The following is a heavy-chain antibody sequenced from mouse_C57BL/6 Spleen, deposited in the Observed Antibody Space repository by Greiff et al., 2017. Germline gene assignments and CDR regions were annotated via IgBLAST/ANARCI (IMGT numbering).Heavy chain of an antibody. CDR1: GFTFTDYY. D-gene: IGHD2-4*01. J-gene: IGHJ4*01. CDR3: ARIYYDYDGYAMDY. Sequence: EVMLVESGGGLVQPGGFLSLSCAASGFTFTDYYMSWVRQPPGKALQGLGFIRNKANGYTTEYSASVKGRFTISRDNSQSILYLQMNALRAEDSATYYCARIYYDYDGYAMDYWGQGTSVTVSS. CDR2: IRNKANGYTT. V-gene: IGHV7-3*01.